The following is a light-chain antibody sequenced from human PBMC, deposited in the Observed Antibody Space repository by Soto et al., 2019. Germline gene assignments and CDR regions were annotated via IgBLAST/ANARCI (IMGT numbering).Light chain of an antibody. CDR1: SSDVGGYNY. CDR3: SSYTSSSTRLYV. CDR2: DVS. Sequence: QSVLTQPASVSGSPGQSITISCTGTSSDVGGYNYVSWYKQHPGKAPKLMIYDVSNRPSGVSNRFSGSKSGNTASLTISGLQAEDEADYYSSSYTSSSTRLYVFEPGTKVTVL. V-gene: IGLV2-14*01. J-gene: IGLJ1*01.